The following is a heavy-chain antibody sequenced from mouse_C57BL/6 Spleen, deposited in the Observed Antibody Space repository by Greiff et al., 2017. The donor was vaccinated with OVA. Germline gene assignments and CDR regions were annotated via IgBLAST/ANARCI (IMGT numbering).Heavy chain of an antibody. Sequence: QVQLQQPGAELVRPGTSVKLSCKASGYTFTSYWMHWVKQRPGQGLEWIGVIDPSDSYTNYNQKFKGKATLTVDTSSSTAYMQLSSLTSEDSAVYYCANDDYDGAMDYWGQGASVTVSS. D-gene: IGHD2-4*01. CDR1: GYTFTSYW. V-gene: IGHV1-59*01. J-gene: IGHJ4*01. CDR2: IDPSDSYT. CDR3: ANDDYDGAMDY.